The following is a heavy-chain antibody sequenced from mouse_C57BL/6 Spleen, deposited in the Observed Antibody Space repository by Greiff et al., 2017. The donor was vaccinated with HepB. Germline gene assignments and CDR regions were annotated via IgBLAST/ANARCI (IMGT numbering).Heavy chain of an antibody. D-gene: IGHD1-1*01. V-gene: IGHV1-82*01. CDR3: AREGGSSLFAY. J-gene: IGHJ3*01. CDR2: IYPGDGDT. Sequence: QVQLQQSGPELVKPGASVKISCKASGYAFSSSWMNWVKQRPGKGLEWIGRIYPGDGDTNYNGKFKGKATLTADKSASTAYMQLSSLTSEDSAVYVCAREGGSSLFAYWGQGTLVTVSA. CDR1: GYAFSSSW.